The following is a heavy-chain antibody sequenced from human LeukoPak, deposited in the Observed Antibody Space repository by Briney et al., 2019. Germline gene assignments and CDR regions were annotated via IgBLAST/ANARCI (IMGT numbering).Heavy chain of an antibody. CDR1: GFTFSNAW. CDR3: TTVLGKWLQFG. Sequence: PGGSLRLSCEGSGFTFSNAWMSWVRQAPGKGLEWVGRIRRKIDGETTDYGAPVRGRFTISRDDSKNTVYLQMNSLKIEDTAVYHCTTVLGKWLQFGWGQGTLVTVSS. V-gene: IGHV3-15*01. CDR2: IRRKIDGETT. J-gene: IGHJ4*02. D-gene: IGHD5-24*01.